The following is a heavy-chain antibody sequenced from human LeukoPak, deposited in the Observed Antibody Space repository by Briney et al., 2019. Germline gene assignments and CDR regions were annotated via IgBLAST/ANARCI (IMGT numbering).Heavy chain of an antibody. D-gene: IGHD1-26*01. CDR2: INAGNGNT. Sequence: GASVKVSCKASGYTFTSYAMHWVRQAPGQRLEWMGWINAGNGNTKYSQEFQGRVTITRDTSASTAYMELSSLRSEDMAVYYCARDNSVGDYAWWFDPWGQGTLVTVSS. J-gene: IGHJ5*02. CDR3: ARDNSVGDYAWWFDP. V-gene: IGHV1-3*03. CDR1: GYTFTSYA.